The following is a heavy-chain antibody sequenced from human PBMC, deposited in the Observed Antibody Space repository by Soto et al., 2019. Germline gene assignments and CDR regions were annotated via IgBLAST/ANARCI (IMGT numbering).Heavy chain of an antibody. Sequence: GGSLRLSCTASGFMFSAYAMLCVRQAPGKGLEWVAAMSYDGTNTYYADSLKGRFTISRDNSKNKLFLQMSSLTADDSAVYYCARDPSPYTSGWYGIDFWGLGTLVTVSS. CDR2: MSYDGTNT. CDR1: GFMFSAYA. J-gene: IGHJ4*01. D-gene: IGHD6-19*01. V-gene: IGHV3-30-3*01. CDR3: ARDPSPYTSGWYGIDF.